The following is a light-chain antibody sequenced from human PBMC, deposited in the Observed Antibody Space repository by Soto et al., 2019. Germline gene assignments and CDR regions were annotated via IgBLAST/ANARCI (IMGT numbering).Light chain of an antibody. V-gene: IGKV3-20*01. CDR1: QSVRSSY. Sequence: EIVLTQSPGTLSLSPGERATLSCRASQSVRSSYLAWYQQKPGQAPRLLIYGASSRATGIPDRFSGSGSGTDFTLTISRLEPEDFAVYYCQQYGSSPLTFGGGNKVDI. CDR2: GAS. CDR3: QQYGSSPLT. J-gene: IGKJ4*01.